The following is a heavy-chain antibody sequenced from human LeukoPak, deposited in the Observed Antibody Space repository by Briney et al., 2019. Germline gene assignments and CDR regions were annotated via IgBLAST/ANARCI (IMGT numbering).Heavy chain of an antibody. Sequence: GGSLRLSCAASGFTFSSYGMHWVRQAPGKGLEWVAVIWYDGSNKYYADSVKGRFTISRDNSKNTLYLQMNSLRAEDTAVYYCARDRLWFGELFSPGWFDPWGQGNLVTVSS. CDR1: GFTFSSYG. V-gene: IGHV3-33*01. CDR2: IWYDGSNK. J-gene: IGHJ5*02. CDR3: ARDRLWFGELFSPGWFDP. D-gene: IGHD3-10*01.